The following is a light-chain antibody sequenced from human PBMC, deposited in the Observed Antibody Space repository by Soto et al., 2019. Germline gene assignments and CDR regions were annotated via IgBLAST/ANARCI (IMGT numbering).Light chain of an antibody. CDR3: SSYASGSYV. J-gene: IGLJ1*01. CDR2: NVN. CDR1: SRDIGGYDF. V-gene: IGLV2-14*03. Sequence: QSVLTQPPSASGSPGQAVTISCTGTSRDIGGYDFVSWYQVRPGEAPQLIIYNVNGRPSGVSNRLSGSKSGNTASLTISGLQAEDEADYYCSSYASGSYVFGTGTKVTVL.